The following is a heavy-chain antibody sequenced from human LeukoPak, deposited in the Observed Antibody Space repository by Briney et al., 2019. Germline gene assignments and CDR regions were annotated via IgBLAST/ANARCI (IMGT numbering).Heavy chain of an antibody. CDR2: IYYSGST. Sequence: PSETLSLTCTVSGGSLSSSSYYWGWIRQPPGKGLEWIGSIYYSGSTYYNPSLKSRVTISVDTSKNQFSLKLSSVTAADTAVYYCARSQGIAAAGTYWGQGTLVTVSS. CDR3: ARSQGIAAAGTY. J-gene: IGHJ4*02. V-gene: IGHV4-39*01. CDR1: GGSLSSSSYY. D-gene: IGHD6-13*01.